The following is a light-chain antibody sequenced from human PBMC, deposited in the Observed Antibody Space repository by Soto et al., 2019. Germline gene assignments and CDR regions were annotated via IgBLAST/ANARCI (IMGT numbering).Light chain of an antibody. Sequence: QSVLTQPRSVSGSPGQSVTTSCTGTSSDVGSYNSVSWYQHHPGQAPRLMIYDVSQRPSGVPDRLSGSKSGNTASLTISGLQAEDEADYYCCSYAGASYVFGTGTKVTVL. J-gene: IGLJ1*01. CDR1: SSDVGSYNS. CDR2: DVS. CDR3: CSYAGASYV. V-gene: IGLV2-11*01.